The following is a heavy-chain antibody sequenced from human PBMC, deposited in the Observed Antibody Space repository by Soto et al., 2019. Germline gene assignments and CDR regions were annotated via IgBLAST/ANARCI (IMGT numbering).Heavy chain of an antibody. J-gene: IGHJ4*02. Sequence: QVQLMQTGGGAVLPGRSLSLSCAASGFRFSDYGMHWVRQAPGKGLEWAAVISYDGNNKYYADSVKGRFTISRDNSKNTLYLQMEGLRLEDTAVYYCARGGRSGSSGYYNPSFDSWGQGTLVFVSS. CDR1: GFRFSDYG. D-gene: IGHD3-22*01. CDR3: ARGGRSGSSGYYNPSFDS. V-gene: IGHV3-30*03. CDR2: ISYDGNNK.